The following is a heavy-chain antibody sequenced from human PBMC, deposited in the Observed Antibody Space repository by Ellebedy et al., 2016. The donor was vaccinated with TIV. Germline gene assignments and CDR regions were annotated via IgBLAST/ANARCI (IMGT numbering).Heavy chain of an antibody. CDR1: GVSVHSYY. CDR2: VFNNGLT. J-gene: IGHJ4*02. CDR3: ARARRFDTSGFELPIYYFDY. D-gene: IGHD3-22*01. Sequence: MPSETLSLTCNVSGVSVHSYYWSWIRQPAGKGLEWIGRVFNNGLTNYNPSLNSRVTMSIDTSKNLASLRLTSVTAAESAIYYCARARRFDTSGFELPIYYFDYWGQGAVVTVSS. V-gene: IGHV4-4*07.